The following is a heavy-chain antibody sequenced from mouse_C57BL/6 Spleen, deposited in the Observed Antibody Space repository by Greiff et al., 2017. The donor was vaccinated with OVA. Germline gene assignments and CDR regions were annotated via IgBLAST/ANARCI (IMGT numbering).Heavy chain of an antibody. D-gene: IGHD2-4*01. CDR3: AREGIYYDYDVFAY. CDR1: GYTFTDYY. Sequence: EVQLQQSGPELVKPGASVKISCKASGYTFTDYYMNWVKQSHGKSLEWIGDINPNNGGTSYNQKFKGKATLTVDKSSSTAYMELRSLTSEDSAVYYCAREGIYYDYDVFAYWGQGTLVTVSA. CDR2: INPNNGGT. J-gene: IGHJ3*01. V-gene: IGHV1-26*01.